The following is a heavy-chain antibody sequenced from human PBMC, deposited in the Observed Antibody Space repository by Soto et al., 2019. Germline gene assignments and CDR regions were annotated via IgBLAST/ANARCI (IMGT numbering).Heavy chain of an antibody. CDR2: FSGAGDTT. D-gene: IGHD4-17*01. J-gene: IGHJ4*02. Sequence: GGSLRLSCAASGFTFSSYAMNWVRQAPGKGLEWVSGFSGAGDTTYYADSVKGRFTISRDISKNTLYLQMNSLRAEDTAVYYCAKDLRGYDYGDYGTTFDYWGQGTLVTVSS. V-gene: IGHV3-23*01. CDR3: AKDLRGYDYGDYGTTFDY. CDR1: GFTFSSYA.